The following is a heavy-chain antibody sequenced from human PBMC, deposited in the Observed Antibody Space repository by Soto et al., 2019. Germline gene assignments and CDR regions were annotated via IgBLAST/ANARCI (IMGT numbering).Heavy chain of an antibody. D-gene: IGHD3-10*01. CDR3: ARGGYGSGSYYSRFFDY. CDR2: SYYSGST. CDR1: GGSISSSSYY. J-gene: IGHJ4*02. V-gene: IGHV4-39*01. Sequence: SETLSLTCTVSGGSISSSSYYWGWIRQPPGKGLEWIGSSYYSGSTYYNPSLKSRVTISVDTSKNQFSLKLSSVTAADTAVYYCARGGYGSGSYYSRFFDYWGQGTLVTVSS.